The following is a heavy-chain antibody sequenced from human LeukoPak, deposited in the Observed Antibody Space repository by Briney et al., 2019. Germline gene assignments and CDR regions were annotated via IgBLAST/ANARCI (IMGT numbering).Heavy chain of an antibody. Sequence: GSSVKVSCKTSGGTFTSYAITWVRQAPGQGLEWMGKIIPISGTTNYAQKFQGRVTMTTDTSTSTAYMELRSLRSDDTAVYYCARVYGSGSHFDYWGQGTLVTVSS. D-gene: IGHD3-10*01. CDR3: ARVYGSGSHFDY. V-gene: IGHV1-69*05. J-gene: IGHJ4*02. CDR2: IIPISGTT. CDR1: GGTFTSYA.